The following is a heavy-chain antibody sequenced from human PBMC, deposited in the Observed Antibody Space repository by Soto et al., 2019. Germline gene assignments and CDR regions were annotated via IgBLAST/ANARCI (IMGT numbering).Heavy chain of an antibody. CDR2: VSAFGGHT. J-gene: IGHJ3*02. CDR1: GFTFSEYA. CDR3: AKAHYFDGSGYAFDI. D-gene: IGHD6-19*01. V-gene: IGHV3-23*01. Sequence: GGSLRLSCAGSGFTFSEYAITWVRQARGQGLEWVSSVSAFGGHTFYADSVKGRFTVSRDTSNTTVYLHMTRLRAEDTALYFCAKAHYFDGSGYAFDIWGQGTVVTVS.